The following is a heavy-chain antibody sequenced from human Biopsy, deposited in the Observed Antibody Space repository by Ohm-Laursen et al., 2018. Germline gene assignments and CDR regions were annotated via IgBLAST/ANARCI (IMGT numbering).Heavy chain of an antibody. CDR1: GYTYPDYY. Sequence: ASVKVSCKASGYTYPDYYVHWVRQAPGQGLEWMGWINAKTGDTNYAQKFQGRVTMTRDTSISTAYVDLSSLRSDDTAVYYWTRGGYYYDSLAYYYWFDPWGQGTLVTVSS. V-gene: IGHV1-2*02. CDR3: TRGGYYYDSLAYYYWFDP. D-gene: IGHD3-22*01. CDR2: INAKTGDT. J-gene: IGHJ5*02.